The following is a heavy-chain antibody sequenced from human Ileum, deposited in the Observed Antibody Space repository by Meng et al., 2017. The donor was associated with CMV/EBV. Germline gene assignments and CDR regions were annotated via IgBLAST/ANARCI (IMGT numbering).Heavy chain of an antibody. V-gene: IGHV4-30-4*01. D-gene: IGHD6-6*01. Sequence: QVQLPDSAPGLVKPSQALSLTCTVSVVSISSGHYYWSWIRQTPGKGLEWIGHIHDSGRTYYNPSLQSRVTISVDTSKNQFSLKLSSVTAADTAVYYCARVWGIAVRPLDYWGQGTLVTVSS. CDR1: VVSISSGHYY. CDR3: ARVWGIAVRPLDY. CDR2: IHDSGRT. J-gene: IGHJ4*02.